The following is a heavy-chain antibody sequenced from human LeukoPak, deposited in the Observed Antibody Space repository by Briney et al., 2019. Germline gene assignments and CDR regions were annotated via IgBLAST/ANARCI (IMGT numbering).Heavy chain of an antibody. CDR1: GGSISSYY. V-gene: IGHV4-59*01. D-gene: IGHD2-21*02. J-gene: IGHJ3*02. CDR3: ARNHCGDDCFAFDI. Sequence: SETLSLTCTVSGGSISSYYWSWIRQPPGKGLEWIGYIYYSGSTNYNPSLKSRVTISVDTSKNQFSLKLSSVTAADTAVYYCARNHCGDDCFAFDIWGHGTMVTVSS. CDR2: IYYSGST.